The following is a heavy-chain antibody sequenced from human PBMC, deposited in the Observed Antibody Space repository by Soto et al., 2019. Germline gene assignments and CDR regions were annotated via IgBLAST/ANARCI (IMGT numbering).Heavy chain of an antibody. J-gene: IGHJ3*02. D-gene: IGHD3-9*01. Sequence: EASVKVSCKASGYTFTGYYMHWVRQATGQGLEWMGWINPNSGGTNYAQKFQGWVTMTRDTSISTAYMELSRLRSDDTAVYYCARTYYDILTGHPDAFEIWVQGTMVT. CDR1: GYTFTGYY. CDR3: ARTYYDILTGHPDAFEI. V-gene: IGHV1-2*04. CDR2: INPNSGGT.